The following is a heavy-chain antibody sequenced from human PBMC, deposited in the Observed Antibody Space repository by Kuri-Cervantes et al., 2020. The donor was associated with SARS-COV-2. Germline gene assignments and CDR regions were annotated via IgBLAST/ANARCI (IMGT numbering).Heavy chain of an antibody. Sequence: SETLSLTCAVYGGSFSGYYWSWIRQPPGKGLEWIGEINHGGGTNYNPSLMSRVTISVDTSKNQFSLKLRSVTAADTAVYYCARGVRFLDPKYYYFHYYMDVWGKGTTVTVSS. CDR2: INHGGGT. D-gene: IGHD3-3*01. CDR1: GGSFSGYY. J-gene: IGHJ6*03. V-gene: IGHV4-34*01. CDR3: ARGVRFLDPKYYYFHYYMDV.